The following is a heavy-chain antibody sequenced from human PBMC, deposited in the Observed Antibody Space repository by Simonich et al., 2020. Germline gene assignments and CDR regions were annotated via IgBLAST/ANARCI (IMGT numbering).Heavy chain of an antibody. CDR1: GYIFTGYY. CDR3: ARWPSIPASYGSGSYFDY. V-gene: IGHV1-2*02. Sequence: QVQLVQSGAEVKKPGASVKVSCKASGYIFTGYYMHWVRQAPGQGLEGRGWINPTRGGTNNAKKFKGRVNMTRDTSISTAYMELSRLRSDDTAVYYCARWPSIPASYGSGSYFDYWGQGTLVTVSS. J-gene: IGHJ4*02. CDR2: INPTRGGT. D-gene: IGHD3-10*01.